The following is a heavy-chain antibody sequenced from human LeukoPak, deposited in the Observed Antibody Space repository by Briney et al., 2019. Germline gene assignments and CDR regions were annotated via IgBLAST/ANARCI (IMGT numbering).Heavy chain of an antibody. J-gene: IGHJ4*02. CDR2: IDPEDGET. Sequence: ASVKVSCKVSGYTLTELSMHWVRQAPGKGLEWMGGIDPEDGETIYAQKFQGRITMTEDTSTDTAYMELSSLRSEDTAVYYCAFYCSSTSCRPSNDYWGQGTPVTVSS. CDR1: GYTLTELS. CDR3: AFYCSSTSCRPSNDY. D-gene: IGHD2-2*01. V-gene: IGHV1-24*01.